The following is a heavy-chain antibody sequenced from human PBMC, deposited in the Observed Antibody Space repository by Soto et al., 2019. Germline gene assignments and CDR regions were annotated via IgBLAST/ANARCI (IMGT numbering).Heavy chain of an antibody. CDR3: ARCSGWYGQCYFAC. D-gene: IGHD6-13*01. Sequence: DVQLVETGGGLIQPGGSLRLSCAASGFIVSSSYMSWVRQAPGKGLEWVSVIYSDGRTYYADSVKGRFTISRDNSKNTVYLQMNSLSAEDTAVYYCARCSGWYGQCYFACWGQGTLVTVSS. CDR1: GFIVSSSY. CDR2: IYSDGRT. V-gene: IGHV3-53*02. J-gene: IGHJ4*02.